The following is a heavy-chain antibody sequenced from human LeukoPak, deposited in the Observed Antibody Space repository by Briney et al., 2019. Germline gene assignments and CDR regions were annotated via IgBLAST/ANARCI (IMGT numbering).Heavy chain of an antibody. J-gene: IGHJ4*02. V-gene: IGHV3-21*01. CDR1: GFTFSSYS. Sequence: PGGSLRLSCAASGFTFSSYSMNWVRQAPGKGLEWVSSINSSSSYIYYADSVKGRFTISRDNAKNSLYLQMNSLRAEDTAVYYCARTALVGATIDYWGQGTLVTVSS. CDR2: INSSSSYI. D-gene: IGHD1-26*01. CDR3: ARTALVGATIDY.